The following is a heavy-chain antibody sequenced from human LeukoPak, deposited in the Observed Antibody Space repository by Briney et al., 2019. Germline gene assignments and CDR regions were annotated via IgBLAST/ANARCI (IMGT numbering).Heavy chain of an antibody. CDR2: ISAYNGNT. CDR1: GYTFTSYG. V-gene: IGHV1-18*01. D-gene: IGHD2-8*02. J-gene: IGHJ2*01. Sequence: ASVKVSCKASGYTFTSYGISWVRQAPGQGLEWMGWISAYNGNTNYAQKLQGRVTMTTDTSTSTAYMELRSLRSDDTAVYYCAKSPGWGNTGDWYFDLWGRGTLVTVSS. CDR3: AKSPGWGNTGDWYFDL.